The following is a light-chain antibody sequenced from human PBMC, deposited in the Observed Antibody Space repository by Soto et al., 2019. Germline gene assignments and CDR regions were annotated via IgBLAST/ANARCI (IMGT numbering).Light chain of an antibody. CDR3: QQRSNWPLT. V-gene: IGKV3-11*01. J-gene: IGKJ4*01. CDR2: DVS. CDR1: QSVKTD. Sequence: EIVLTQSPAILSLSPGERATLSCRASQSVKTDLAWYQHKPGQAPRLLMHDVSDMATGIPARFSGIGSGTDLTLTISSLEPEDFAVYYCQQRSNWPLTFGGGTKVEIK.